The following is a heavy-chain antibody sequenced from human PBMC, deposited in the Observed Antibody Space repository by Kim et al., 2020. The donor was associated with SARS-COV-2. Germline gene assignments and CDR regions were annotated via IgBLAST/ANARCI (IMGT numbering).Heavy chain of an antibody. CDR1: GDSVSSTSGT. CDR3: ARGSAGTIDQ. Sequence: SQTLSLTCAISGDSVSSTSGTWNWIRQSPSRGLEWLGRTYYRSKWHNDYAVSVKSRITIKPDTSKNQFSLQLYSVTPEDTAVYYCARGSAGTIDQWGQGTLVTVSS. D-gene: IGHD1-7*01. CDR2: TYYRSKWHN. V-gene: IGHV6-1*01. J-gene: IGHJ4*02.